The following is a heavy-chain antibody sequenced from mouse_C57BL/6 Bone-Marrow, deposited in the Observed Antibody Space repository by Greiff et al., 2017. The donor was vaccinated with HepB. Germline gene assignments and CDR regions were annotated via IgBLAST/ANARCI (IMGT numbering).Heavy chain of an antibody. CDR1: GFTFNDYQ. J-gene: IGHJ3*01. CDR2: IRNKANGYTT. V-gene: IGHV7-4*01. Sequence: EVQRVESGGGLVQPGASLRLSCAASGFTFNDYQMSWVRQAPEKAPEWLALIRNKANGYTTEYTASVKGRFTISRDNSQNILYLQMNTLRAEDSATYYCVKAVSSGSSYTWFAYWGQGTLVTVSA. CDR3: VKAVSSGSSYTWFAY. D-gene: IGHD1-1*01.